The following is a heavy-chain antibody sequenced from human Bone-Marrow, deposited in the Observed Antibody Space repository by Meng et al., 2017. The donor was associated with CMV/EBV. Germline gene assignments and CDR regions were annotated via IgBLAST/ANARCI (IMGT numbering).Heavy chain of an antibody. D-gene: IGHD2-2*01. Sequence: SETLSLTCAVYGGSFSGYYLTWIRQSPGKGLEWMGEIMDGGDSKFNPSLKSRVTISVDTSKNQFSLRLTSVTAADSAVYYCARAAYCSSSSCEIRWWGQRTPVTVSS. CDR1: GGSFSGYY. J-gene: IGHJ4*02. V-gene: IGHV4-34*12. CDR2: IMDGGDS. CDR3: ARAAYCSSSSCEIRW.